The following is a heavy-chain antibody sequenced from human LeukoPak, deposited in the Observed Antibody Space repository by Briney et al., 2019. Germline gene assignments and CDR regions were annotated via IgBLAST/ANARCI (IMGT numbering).Heavy chain of an antibody. CDR3: ARGPVEPNYYYYGMDV. CDR1: GYTFASYG. V-gene: IGHV1-18*01. J-gene: IGHJ6*02. Sequence: ASVKVSCKASGYTFASYGISWVRQAPGQGLEWMGWISAYNGNTNYAQKLQGRVTMTTDTSTSTAYMELRSLRSDDTAVYYCARGPVEPNYYYYGMDVWGQGTTVTVYS. CDR2: ISAYNGNT.